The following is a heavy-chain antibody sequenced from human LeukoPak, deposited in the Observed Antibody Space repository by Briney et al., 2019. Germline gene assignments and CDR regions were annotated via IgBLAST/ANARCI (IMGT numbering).Heavy chain of an antibody. Sequence: SETLSLTCTVSGYSISSGYYWGWIRQPPGKGLEWIWSIYHSGSTYYNPSLRSRVTISVDTSKNQFSLKLSSVTAADTAVYYCARQIGDPAALWGSYYFDYWGQGTLVTVSS. V-gene: IGHV4-38-2*02. CDR2: IYHSGST. CDR1: GYSISSGYY. CDR3: ARQIGDPAALWGSYYFDY. J-gene: IGHJ4*02. D-gene: IGHD2-2*01.